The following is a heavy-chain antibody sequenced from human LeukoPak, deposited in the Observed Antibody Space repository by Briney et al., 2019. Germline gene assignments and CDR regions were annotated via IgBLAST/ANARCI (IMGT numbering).Heavy chain of an antibody. CDR3: ARLRSIGYYYGSGSYPNWFDP. V-gene: IGHV4-34*01. D-gene: IGHD3-10*01. CDR2: INHSGST. J-gene: IGHJ5*02. Sequence: SETLSLTCAVYGGSFSGYYWSWIRQPPGKGLEWIGEINHSGSTNYNPSLKSRVTISVDTSKNQFSLKLSSVTAADTAVYYCARLRSIGYYYGSGSYPNWFDPWGQGTLVTVSS. CDR1: GGSFSGYY.